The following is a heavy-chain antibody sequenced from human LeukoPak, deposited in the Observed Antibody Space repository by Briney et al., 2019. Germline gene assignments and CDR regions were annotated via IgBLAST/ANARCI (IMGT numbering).Heavy chain of an antibody. J-gene: IGHJ6*02. CDR1: GGSFSGYY. Sequence: PSETLSLTCAVYGGSFSGYYWSWIGQPPGKGLEWIGYIYYSGSTNYNPSLKSRVTISVDTSKNQFSLKLSSVTAADTAVYYCARHEEYSYGYRYYGMDVWGQGTTVTVSS. V-gene: IGHV4-59*08. CDR3: ARHEEYSYGYRYYGMDV. D-gene: IGHD5-18*01. CDR2: IYYSGST.